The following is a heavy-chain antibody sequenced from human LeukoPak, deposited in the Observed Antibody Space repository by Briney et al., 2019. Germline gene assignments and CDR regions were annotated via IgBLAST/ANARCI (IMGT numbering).Heavy chain of an antibody. V-gene: IGHV3-64D*06. CDR3: VKETVDSSGYYNWFDP. J-gene: IGHJ5*02. CDR2: ISSNGDST. D-gene: IGHD3-22*01. CDR1: GFTFSSYA. Sequence: GGSLRLSCSPSGFTFSSYAMQWVRQAPGKGLEYVSAISSNGDSTYYAASVKGRFTISRDNSKNTLYLQMSSRRAEDTAVYYCVKETVDSSGYYNWFDPWGQGTLVTVSS.